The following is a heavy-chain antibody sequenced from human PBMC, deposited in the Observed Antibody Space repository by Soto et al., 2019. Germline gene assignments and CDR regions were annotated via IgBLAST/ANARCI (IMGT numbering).Heavy chain of an antibody. CDR3: ARSSPAGYYNIGPGYLDY. Sequence: SETLSLTCTVSGGSISSGGYYWSWIRQHPGKGLEWIGYIYYSGSTYYNPSLKSRVTISVDTSKNQFSLKLSSVTAADTALFYFARSSPAGYYNIGPGYLDYWGQGTLVTVSS. CDR1: GGSISSGGYY. D-gene: IGHD3-9*01. V-gene: IGHV4-31*03. J-gene: IGHJ4*02. CDR2: IYYSGST.